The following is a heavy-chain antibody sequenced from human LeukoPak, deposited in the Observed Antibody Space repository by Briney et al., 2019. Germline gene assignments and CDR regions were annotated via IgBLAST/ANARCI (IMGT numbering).Heavy chain of an antibody. CDR3: ARGRAHGGGWFGDQTYYFDY. V-gene: IGHV4-34*01. CDR2: INHSGST. CDR1: GGSFSGYY. D-gene: IGHD3-10*01. Sequence: SETLSLTCAVYGGSFSGYYWSWIRQPPGKGLEWIGEINHSGSTNYNPSLKSRVTISVDTSKNQFSLKLSSVTAADTAVYHCARGRAHGGGWFGDQTYYFDYWGQGTLVTVSS. J-gene: IGHJ4*02.